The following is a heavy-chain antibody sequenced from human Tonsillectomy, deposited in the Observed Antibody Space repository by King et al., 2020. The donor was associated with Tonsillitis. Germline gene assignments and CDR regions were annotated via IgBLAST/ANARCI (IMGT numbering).Heavy chain of an antibody. CDR3: ARGGIQLWSNWFDP. D-gene: IGHD5-18*01. CDR2: ISYDGSNK. V-gene: IGHV3-30*01. CDR1: GFTFSSYA. Sequence: VQLVESGGGVVQPGRSLRLSCAASGFTFSSYAMHWVRQAPGKGLEGVAVISYDGSNKYYADPVKGRFTISRDNSKNTLYLQMNSLRAEDTAVYYCARGGIQLWSNWFDPWGQGTLVTVSS. J-gene: IGHJ5*02.